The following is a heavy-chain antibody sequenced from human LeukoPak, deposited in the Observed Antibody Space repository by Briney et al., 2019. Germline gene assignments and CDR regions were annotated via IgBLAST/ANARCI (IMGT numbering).Heavy chain of an antibody. CDR2: INHSGST. Sequence: SETLSLTCAVYGGSFSGYYWSWIRQPPGKGLEWIGEINHSGSTNYNPSLTSRVTISVDTSKNQYSLKLRSVTAADTAVYYCAHPHYYDSSGQLDYWGQGTLVTVSS. D-gene: IGHD3-22*01. V-gene: IGHV4-34*01. CDR3: AHPHYYDSSGQLDY. CDR1: GGSFSGYY. J-gene: IGHJ4*02.